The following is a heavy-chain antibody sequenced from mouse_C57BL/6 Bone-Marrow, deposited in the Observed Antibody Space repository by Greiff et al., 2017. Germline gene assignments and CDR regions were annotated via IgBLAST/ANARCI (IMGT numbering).Heavy chain of an antibody. Sequence: QVQLQQSGPELVKPGASVKLSCKASGYTFTSYDINWVKQRPGQGLEWIGWIYPRDGSTKYNEKFKGKATLTVDTSSSTAYMELHSLTSEYSAVYFGARDYGSSYWYFDVWGTGTTVTVSS. J-gene: IGHJ1*03. V-gene: IGHV1-85*01. CDR2: IYPRDGST. CDR1: GYTFTSYD. CDR3: ARDYGSSYWYFDV. D-gene: IGHD1-1*01.